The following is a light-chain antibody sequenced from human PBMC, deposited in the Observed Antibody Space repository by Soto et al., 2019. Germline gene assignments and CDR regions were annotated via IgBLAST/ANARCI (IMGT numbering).Light chain of an antibody. CDR1: SSDVGGYNY. CDR3: SSYTSSSTRV. J-gene: IGLJ3*02. V-gene: IGLV2-14*01. CDR2: EVS. Sequence: QSALTQPASVSVSPGQSITISCTGTSSDVGGYNYVSWYQQHPGKAPKLMIYEVSNRPSGVSNRFSGSKSGNTAPLTISGLQAEDEADYYCSSYTSSSTRVFGGGTKLTVL.